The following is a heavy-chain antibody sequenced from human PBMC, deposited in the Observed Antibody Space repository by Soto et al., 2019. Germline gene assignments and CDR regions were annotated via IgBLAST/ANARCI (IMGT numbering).Heavy chain of an antibody. J-gene: IGHJ6*02. D-gene: IGHD6-6*01. V-gene: IGHV3-21*01. CDR3: ATSIDVKLGYYGMDV. Sequence: PGGSLRLSCAASGFTFSSYSLNWVRQAPGKGLEWVSSISGGGRDIKYGDSVKGRFIISRDNAMDSLHLQMYRLRADDTAIYFCATSIDVKLGYYGMDVWGPGATVTVSS. CDR2: ISGGGRDI. CDR1: GFTFSSYS.